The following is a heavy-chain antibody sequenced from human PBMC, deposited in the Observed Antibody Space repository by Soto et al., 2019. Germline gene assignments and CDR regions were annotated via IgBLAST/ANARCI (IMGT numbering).Heavy chain of an antibody. J-gene: IGHJ4*02. Sequence: EVQLLESGGGLVQPGGSLRLSCAASGFTFSNYALSWVRQAPGKGLEWVSAISGSSDHTFYADSLKGRFTISRDNSKSTLYLQVNSLRAEDTAVYYCAKATYSSGWRYYFDFWGQGTQVTVSS. CDR2: ISGSSDHT. CDR3: AKATYSSGWRYYFDF. D-gene: IGHD6-19*01. V-gene: IGHV3-23*01. CDR1: GFTFSNYA.